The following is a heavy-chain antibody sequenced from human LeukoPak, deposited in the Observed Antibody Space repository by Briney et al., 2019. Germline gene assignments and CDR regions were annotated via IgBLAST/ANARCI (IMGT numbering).Heavy chain of an antibody. V-gene: IGHV4-39*07. CDR2: IYYSGST. CDR3: ASARGGLYYDSSGYYYFDY. CDR1: GGSISSSSYY. J-gene: IGHJ4*02. D-gene: IGHD3-22*01. Sequence: SETLSLTCTVSGGSISSSSYYWGWIRQPPGKGLEWIGNIYYSGSTYYNPSLKSRVTISIDTSKNQFSLKLSSVTAADTAVYYCASARGGLYYDSSGYYYFDYWGQGTLVTVSS.